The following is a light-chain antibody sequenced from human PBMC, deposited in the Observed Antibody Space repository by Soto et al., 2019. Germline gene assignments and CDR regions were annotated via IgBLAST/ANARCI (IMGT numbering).Light chain of an antibody. CDR3: QQYGTSPPLT. CDR1: QSVSID. CDR2: GAA. Sequence: EIVMTQSPATLSVSPGERATISCSASQSVSIDLAWYQQTPGQAPRLLIYGAASRATGIPDRFSGSGSATDFTLTISRLETEDFAVYYCQQYGTSPPLTVGGGKMVEIK. J-gene: IGKJ4*01. V-gene: IGKV3-20*01.